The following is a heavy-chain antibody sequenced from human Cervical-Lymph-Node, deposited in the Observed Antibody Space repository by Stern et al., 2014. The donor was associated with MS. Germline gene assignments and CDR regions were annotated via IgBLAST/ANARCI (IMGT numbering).Heavy chain of an antibody. CDR3: ARGGDGYSSGWYFDYFDY. Sequence: QVQLQESGPGLVKPSETLSLTCTVSGGSISSYYWSWIRQPPGKGLEWIGYIYYRGSTHYNPSLQRLVTISVETSKNQFSLKLMSVTAADTAVYYCARGGDGYSSGWYFDYFDYWGQGTLVTVSS. CDR1: GGSISSYY. CDR2: IYYRGST. J-gene: IGHJ4*02. D-gene: IGHD6-19*01. V-gene: IGHV4-59*01.